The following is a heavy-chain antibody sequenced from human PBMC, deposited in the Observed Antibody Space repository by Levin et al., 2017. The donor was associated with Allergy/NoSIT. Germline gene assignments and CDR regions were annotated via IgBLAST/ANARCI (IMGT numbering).Heavy chain of an antibody. V-gene: IGHV4-39*01. J-gene: IGHJ2*01. D-gene: IGHD4-23*01. CDR1: GGSISSSSYY. CDR3: AGPRRDYGGMGGYFDL. Sequence: SETLSLTCTVSGGSISSSSYYWGWIRQPPGKGLEWIGSIYYSGSTYYNPSLKSRVTISVDTSKNQFSLKLSSVTAADTAVYYCAGPRRDYGGMGGYFDLWGRGTLVTVSS. CDR2: IYYSGST.